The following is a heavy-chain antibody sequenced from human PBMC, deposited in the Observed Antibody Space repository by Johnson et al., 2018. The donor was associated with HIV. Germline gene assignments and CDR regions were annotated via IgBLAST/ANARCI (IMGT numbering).Heavy chain of an antibody. CDR1: GFTFNKAW. D-gene: IGHD3-16*01. V-gene: IGHV3-64*01. CDR2: IRSYGDNT. CDR3: AREGRGRIDAFDI. J-gene: IGHJ3*02. Sequence: VQLVESGGGLVKPGGSLRLSCAASGFTFNKAWLSWVRQAPGQGLAWVSAIRSYGDNTYYANSVQGRFTISRDNSKNTLYLQMGSRRAEDMAVYYRAREGRGRIDAFDIWGQGTMVTVSS.